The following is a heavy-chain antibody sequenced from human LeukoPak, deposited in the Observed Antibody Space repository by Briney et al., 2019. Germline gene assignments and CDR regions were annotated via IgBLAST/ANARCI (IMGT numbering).Heavy chain of an antibody. Sequence: SQTLSLTCIVSGGSISSDDYYWSWIRQPPGKGLEWIGCIHYKGSTFYNPSLNSRITISVDTSKNQFSLKLNSVTAADTAVYYCARDSSFRSLSPDNYFDPWGQGTLVTVSS. CDR2: IHYKGST. CDR1: GGSISSDDYY. CDR3: ARDSSFRSLSPDNYFDP. V-gene: IGHV4-30-4*01. D-gene: IGHD1-14*01. J-gene: IGHJ5*02.